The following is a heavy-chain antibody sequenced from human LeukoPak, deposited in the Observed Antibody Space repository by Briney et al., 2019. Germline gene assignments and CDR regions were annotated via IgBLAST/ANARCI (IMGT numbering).Heavy chain of an antibody. CDR3: ARLDSSSWYYFDY. V-gene: IGHV4-59*08. J-gene: IGHJ4*02. Sequence: PSETLSLTCTVSGGSISSYYCSSVRQPPGKGLEWIGYIYYSGSTNYNPSLKSRVTISVDTTKNQFSLKLSSVTAADTAVYYCARLDSSSWYYFDYWGQGTLVTVSS. CDR2: IYYSGST. CDR1: GGSISSYY. D-gene: IGHD6-13*01.